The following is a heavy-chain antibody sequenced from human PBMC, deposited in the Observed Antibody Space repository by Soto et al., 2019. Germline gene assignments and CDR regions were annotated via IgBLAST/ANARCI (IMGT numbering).Heavy chain of an antibody. CDR3: ASGGDSGY. D-gene: IGHD3-16*01. J-gene: IGHJ4*02. CDR1: GFSFSNYR. V-gene: IGHV3-74*01. Sequence: SGGSLRLSCAASGFSFSNYRMHWVRQAPGKGLVSVARINGEGSDTRYADSVKGRFTISRDNAKNTLYLQMNSLRADDTAVYYCASGGDSGYWGQGTLVTVSS. CDR2: INGEGSDT.